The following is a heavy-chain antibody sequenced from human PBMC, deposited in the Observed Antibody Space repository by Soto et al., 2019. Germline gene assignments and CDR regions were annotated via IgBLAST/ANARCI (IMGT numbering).Heavy chain of an antibody. J-gene: IGHJ5*02. Sequence: QVQLQESGPGLVKPSQTLSLTCTVSGGSISSGGYYWSWISQHPGKGLEWIGYIYYSGSTYYNPSLKSRVTISVDTSKNQFSLKLSSVTAADTAVYYCARCKDGANDGGWFDPWGQGTLVTVSS. CDR1: GGSISSGGYY. D-gene: IGHD1-1*01. CDR3: ARCKDGANDGGWFDP. V-gene: IGHV4-31*03. CDR2: IYYSGST.